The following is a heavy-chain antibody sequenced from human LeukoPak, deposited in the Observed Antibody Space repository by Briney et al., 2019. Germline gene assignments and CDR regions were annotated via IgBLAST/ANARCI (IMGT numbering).Heavy chain of an antibody. D-gene: IGHD4-17*01. V-gene: IGHV1-69*04. CDR3: ARDQYGDYLMRRYFDY. CDR1: GYTFTSYD. Sequence: SVKVSCKASGYTFTSYDINWVRQATGQGLEWMGRIIPGLDKANYAQNFQGRVTITADTSTSTAYMELSSLRSEDTAVYYCARDQYGDYLMRRYFDYWGPGTLVTVSS. CDR2: IIPGLDKA. J-gene: IGHJ4*02.